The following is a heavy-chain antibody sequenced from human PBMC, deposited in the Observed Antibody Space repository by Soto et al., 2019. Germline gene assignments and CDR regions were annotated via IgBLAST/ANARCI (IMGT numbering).Heavy chain of an antibody. Sequence: GESLKISCKASGYSFTNYWIGWVRQMPGKGLEWMGTIYPGDSDTGYSPSFQGQVTFSVDKSIITAYLHWTSLKASDTAIYYCAIQHPLDSSAWYNWGQGTLVTVSS. CDR3: AIQHPLDSSAWYN. V-gene: IGHV5-51*01. J-gene: IGHJ4*02. D-gene: IGHD6-19*01. CDR1: GYSFTNYW. CDR2: IYPGDSDT.